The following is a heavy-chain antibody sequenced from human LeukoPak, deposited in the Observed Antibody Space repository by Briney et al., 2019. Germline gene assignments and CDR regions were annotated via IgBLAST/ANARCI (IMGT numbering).Heavy chain of an antibody. D-gene: IGHD2-2*01. CDR3: ASHIVVVSAAMLCSWFDP. Sequence: SVKVSCKASGGTFSSYAISWVRQAPGQGLEWMGRIIPILGIANYAQKFQGRVTITADKSTSTAYMELSSLRSEDTAVYYCASHIVVVSAAMLCSWFDPWGQGTLVTVSS. J-gene: IGHJ5*02. V-gene: IGHV1-69*04. CDR1: GGTFSSYA. CDR2: IIPILGIA.